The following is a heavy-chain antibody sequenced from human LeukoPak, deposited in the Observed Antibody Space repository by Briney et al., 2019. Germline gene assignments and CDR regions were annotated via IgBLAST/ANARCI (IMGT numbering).Heavy chain of an antibody. Sequence: SETLSLTCTVSGGSISGDRFYWTWVRQPAGKGLEWIGRIKSSNTNYNPSLKSRVSISLDTSTNQFSLKLSSLTAADTAVYYCARVPDWTYVPDYWGQGTLVTVSS. CDR3: ARVPDWTYVPDY. J-gene: IGHJ4*02. CDR2: IKSSNT. CDR1: GGSISGDRFY. V-gene: IGHV4-61*02. D-gene: IGHD3-16*01.